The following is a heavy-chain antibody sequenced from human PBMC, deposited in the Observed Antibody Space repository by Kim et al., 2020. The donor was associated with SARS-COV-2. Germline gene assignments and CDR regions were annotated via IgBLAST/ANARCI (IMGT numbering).Heavy chain of an antibody. J-gene: IGHJ5*02. Sequence: ASVKVSCKDSGYTFTSYDINWVRQATGQGLEWMGWMNPNSGNTGYAQKFQGRVTMTRNTSISTAYMELSSLRSEDTAVYYCARAGRYFDWLRTTLHRNWFDPWGQGTLVTVSS. D-gene: IGHD3-9*01. V-gene: IGHV1-8*01. CDR3: ARAGRYFDWLRTTLHRNWFDP. CDR2: MNPNSGNT. CDR1: GYTFTSYD.